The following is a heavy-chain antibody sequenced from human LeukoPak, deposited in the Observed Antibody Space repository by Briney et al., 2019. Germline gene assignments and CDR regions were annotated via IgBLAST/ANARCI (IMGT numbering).Heavy chain of an antibody. CDR3: TRDQTPYY. Sequence: PGGSLRLSCTAPGFTFGDYAMTWVRQAPGKGLEWVGFIRSQIYGGTPEYAASVKGRFTISRDDSEGVAYLQMNSLKTEDTAVYYCTRDQTPYYWGQGTLVTVPS. J-gene: IGHJ4*02. CDR1: GFTFGDYA. CDR2: IRSQIYGGTP. V-gene: IGHV3-49*04.